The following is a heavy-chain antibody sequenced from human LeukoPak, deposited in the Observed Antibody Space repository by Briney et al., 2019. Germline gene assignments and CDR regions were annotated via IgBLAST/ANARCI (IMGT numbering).Heavy chain of an antibody. Sequence: SQTLSLTCAISGDSVSSNSAAWNWIRQSPSRGLEWLGRTYYRSKWYNDYAVSVKSRITINPDTSKNQFSLQLNSVTPEDTAVYYCARGRLPPNYYYYYGMDVRGQGTTVTVSS. CDR1: GDSVSSNSAA. J-gene: IGHJ6*02. D-gene: IGHD2-15*01. CDR3: ARGRLPPNYYYYYGMDV. CDR2: TYYRSKWYN. V-gene: IGHV6-1*01.